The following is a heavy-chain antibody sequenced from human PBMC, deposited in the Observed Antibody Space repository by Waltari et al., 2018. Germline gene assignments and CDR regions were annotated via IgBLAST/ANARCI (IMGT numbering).Heavy chain of an antibody. CDR2: IYYSGST. J-gene: IGHJ4*02. V-gene: IGHV4-31*03. CDR1: GGSISSGGYY. CDR3: ARDVAAAGTVDY. D-gene: IGHD6-13*01. Sequence: QVQLQESGPGLVKPSQTLSLTCTVSGGSISSGGYYWIWIRQHPGKGLEWIGYIYYSGSTYYNPSLKSRVTKSVDTSKNQFSLKRSSVTAADTAVYYCARDVAAAGTVDYWGQGTLVTVSS.